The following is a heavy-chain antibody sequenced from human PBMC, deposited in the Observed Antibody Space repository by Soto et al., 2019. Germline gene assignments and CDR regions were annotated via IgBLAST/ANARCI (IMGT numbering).Heavy chain of an antibody. Sequence: EVQLVESGGGLVKPGGSLRLSCAASGFTFSSYSMNWVRQAPGKGLEWVSSISSSSSYIYYADSVKGRFTISRDNAKISLYLQMNSLRAEDTDVYYCASDGEYYDIVTGYYPYDMDVCGKGTTVTVSS. D-gene: IGHD3-9*01. CDR3: ASDGEYYDIVTGYYPYDMDV. CDR1: GFTFSSYS. J-gene: IGHJ6*04. CDR2: ISSSSSYI. V-gene: IGHV3-21*01.